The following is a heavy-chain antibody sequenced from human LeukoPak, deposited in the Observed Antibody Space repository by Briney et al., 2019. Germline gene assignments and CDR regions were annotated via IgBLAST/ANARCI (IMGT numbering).Heavy chain of an antibody. J-gene: IGHJ4*02. CDR2: ITGGGGSTT. V-gene: IGHV3-23*01. D-gene: IGHD1-1*01. Sequence: GGSLRLSCAASGFSFSSCAMTWVRQAPGKGLEWVSAITGGGGSTTYYAVSVKGRFTISADNSKNTLYLQMHSLRAEDTDIYYCAKGRVGGWNGGDCWGQGTLVTVSS. CDR1: GFSFSSCA. CDR3: AKGRVGGWNGGDC.